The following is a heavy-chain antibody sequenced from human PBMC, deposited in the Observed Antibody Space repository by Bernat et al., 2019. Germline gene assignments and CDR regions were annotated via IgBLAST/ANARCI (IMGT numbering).Heavy chain of an antibody. V-gene: IGHV3-30*18. CDR1: GFTFSSYG. CDR3: AKEITAMGPYYFDY. Sequence: QVQLVESGGGVVQPGRSLRLSCAASGFTFSSYGMHWVRQAPGKGLEWVAVISYDGSNKYYADSVKGRFTISRDNSKNTLYLQMNSLRAEDTAVYYCAKEITAMGPYYFDYWGQGTLVTVSS. J-gene: IGHJ4*02. D-gene: IGHD5-18*01. CDR2: ISYDGSNK.